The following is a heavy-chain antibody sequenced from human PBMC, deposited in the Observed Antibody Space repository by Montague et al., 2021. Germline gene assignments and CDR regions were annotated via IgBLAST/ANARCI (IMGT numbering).Heavy chain of an antibody. D-gene: IGHD3-10*01. CDR3: ARAGPRTYGGDSLDY. V-gene: IGHV4-39*01. CDR1: GGSIGSSPFY. CDR2: NYYRGNT. Sequence: SETLSLTCTVSGGSIGSSPFYWGWIRQSPGKGLEWIGSNYYRGNTYYNPSLKSRVSLSIDTSKNQFSLKMNSVTAADTAVYYCARAGPRTYGGDSLDYWGQGALVTVSS. J-gene: IGHJ4*02.